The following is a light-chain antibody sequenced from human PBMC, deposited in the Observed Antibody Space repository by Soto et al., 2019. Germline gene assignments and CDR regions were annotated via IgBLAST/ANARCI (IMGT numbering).Light chain of an antibody. CDR1: QSISSY. J-gene: IGKJ1*01. CDR2: AAS. V-gene: IGKV1-39*01. Sequence: DIQMTQSPSSLSASVGDRVTITCLASQSISSYLNWYQQKPGKAPKLLIYAASSLQSGVPSRFSGSGSGTDLPLTISSLQPEDFETYYCQQSYSTPVTFGQATNVDIK. CDR3: QQSYSTPVT.